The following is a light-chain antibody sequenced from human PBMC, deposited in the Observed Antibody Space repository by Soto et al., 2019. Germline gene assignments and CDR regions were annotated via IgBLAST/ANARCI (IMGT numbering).Light chain of an antibody. Sequence: PGERATLSCRASPSVTNYLAWYQQKPGQPPRLLISGASTRAAGIPARFSGSGSGTEFTLTISSLQSEDFAVYYCQHYNTWPWTFGQGTKV. CDR1: PSVTNY. CDR2: GAS. J-gene: IGKJ1*01. V-gene: IGKV3-15*01. CDR3: QHYNTWPWT.